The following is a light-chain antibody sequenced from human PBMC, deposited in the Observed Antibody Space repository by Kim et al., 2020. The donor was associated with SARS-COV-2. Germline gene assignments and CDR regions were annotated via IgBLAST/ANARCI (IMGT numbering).Light chain of an antibody. Sequence: EIVLTQSPVTLSLSPGERATLSCRASQSVGSRYLAWFQQKPGQPPRLLMYDTSKRATGVPDRFSGSGSGTDFTLTVSRLEAEDYAVYYCQQYLKSPLTFGEGTKVDIK. CDR3: QQYLKSPLT. V-gene: IGKV3-20*01. J-gene: IGKJ4*02. CDR2: DTS. CDR1: QSVGSRY.